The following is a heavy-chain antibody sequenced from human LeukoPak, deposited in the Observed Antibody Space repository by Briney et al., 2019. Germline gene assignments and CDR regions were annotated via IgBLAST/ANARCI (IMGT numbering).Heavy chain of an antibody. CDR2: IYSNGST. D-gene: IGHD4-23*01. CDR1: GFTVSSNY. V-gene: IGHV3-53*01. Sequence: GGSLRLSCAASGFTVSSNYMSWVRQAPGKGLEWVSVIYSNGSTYYADSVKGRFTISRDNSKNTLYLQMNSLRAEDTAAYYCARAVTTVASFDYWGQGTLVTVSS. J-gene: IGHJ4*02. CDR3: ARAVTTVASFDY.